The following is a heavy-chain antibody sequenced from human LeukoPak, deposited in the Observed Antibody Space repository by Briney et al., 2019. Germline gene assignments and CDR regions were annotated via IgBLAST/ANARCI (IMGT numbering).Heavy chain of an antibody. CDR2: AYGDGSSQ. Sequence: PGGSLRLSCAASGFPFSGYGMHWVRQAPGKGLEWVAVAYGDGSSQYYADSVKGRFSISKDISKNTLSLQMNSLRAEDTVVYSCATGGNFYYSHWGQGTLVTVSS. V-gene: IGHV3-33*01. CDR3: ATGGNFYYSH. CDR1: GFPFSGYG. D-gene: IGHD4-11*01. J-gene: IGHJ1*01.